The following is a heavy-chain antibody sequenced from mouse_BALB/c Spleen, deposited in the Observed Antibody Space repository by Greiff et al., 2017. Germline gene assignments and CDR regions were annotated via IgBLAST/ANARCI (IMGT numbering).Heavy chain of an antibody. CDR3: ARGLRLFDY. Sequence: VQLQQSAAELARPGASVKISCTASGYTFTSYTMHWVKQRPGQGLEWIGYINPSSGYTEYNQKFKDKTTLTADKSSSTAYMQLSSLTSEDSAVYYCARGLRLFDYWGQGTTLTVSS. D-gene: IGHD1-2*01. CDR2: INPSSGYT. J-gene: IGHJ2*01. CDR1: GYTFTSYT. V-gene: IGHV1-4*02.